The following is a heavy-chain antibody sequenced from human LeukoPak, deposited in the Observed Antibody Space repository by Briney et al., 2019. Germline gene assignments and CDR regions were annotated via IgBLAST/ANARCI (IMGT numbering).Heavy chain of an antibody. Sequence: GGSLRLSCAASGFTFSDYYMSWIRQAPGKGLEWVSYISSSGSTIYYADSVKGRFTISRDNAKNSLYLQMNSLRAEDTAVYYCARDVGYCSSTSCYTKELFDYWGQGTLVTVSS. V-gene: IGHV3-11*01. CDR3: ARDVGYCSSTSCYTKELFDY. CDR1: GFTFSDYY. D-gene: IGHD2-2*02. J-gene: IGHJ4*02. CDR2: ISSSGSTI.